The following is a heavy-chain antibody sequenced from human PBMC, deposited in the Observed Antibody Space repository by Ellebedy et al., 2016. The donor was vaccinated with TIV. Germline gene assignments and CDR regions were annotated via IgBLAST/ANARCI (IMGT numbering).Heavy chain of an antibody. CDR1: GFTFSSYA. D-gene: IGHD5-18*01. V-gene: IGHV3-23*01. Sequence: GGSLRLSCAASGFTFSSYAMSWVRQAPGKGLEWVSAISGSGGSTYYADSVKGRFTISRDNSKNPLYLQMNSLRAEDTAVYYCARPRGYSYGGFDYWGQGTLVTVSS. J-gene: IGHJ4*02. CDR3: ARPRGYSYGGFDY. CDR2: ISGSGGST.